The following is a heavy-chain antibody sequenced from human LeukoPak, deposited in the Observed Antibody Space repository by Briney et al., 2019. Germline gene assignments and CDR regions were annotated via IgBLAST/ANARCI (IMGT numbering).Heavy chain of an antibody. CDR1: GGSISSYY. CDR3: ARAVSGRFDY. D-gene: IGHD6-19*01. CDR2: IHNSGST. V-gene: IGHV4-59*08. Sequence: SETLSLTCTVSGGSISSYYWSWIRQPPGKGLEWIGYIHNSGSTNYNPSLKSRVTISVDTSKNQFSLRLSSVTAADTAIYYCARAVSGRFDYWGQGTLVTVSS. J-gene: IGHJ4*02.